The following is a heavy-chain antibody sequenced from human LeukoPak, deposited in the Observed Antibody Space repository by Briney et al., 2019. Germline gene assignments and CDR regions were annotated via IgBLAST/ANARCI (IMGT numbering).Heavy chain of an antibody. CDR2: IYSGGGT. V-gene: IGHV3-53*01. CDR1: GFTVSSNY. J-gene: IGHJ6*03. Sequence: PGGSLRLSCAASGFTVSSNYMSWVRQAPGKGLEWVSVIYSGGGTYYADSVKGRFTISRDNSKNTLYLQMNSLRAEDTAVYYCARERPGMDYMDVWGKGTTVTVSS. CDR3: ARERPGMDYMDV.